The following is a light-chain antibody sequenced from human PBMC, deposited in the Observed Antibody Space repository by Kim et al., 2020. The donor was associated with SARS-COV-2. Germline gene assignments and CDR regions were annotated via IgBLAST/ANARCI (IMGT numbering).Light chain of an antibody. J-gene: IGLJ2*01. CDR3: NSRDSDDNVV. Sequence: SSELTQDPAVSVALGQTARITCQGDSLRSYYVTWYQQKPGQAPIVVIYGKNNRPSGIPDRFSGSSSGNTASLTITGTQAGDEADYYCNSRDSDDNVVFGGGTKLTVL. CDR2: GKN. V-gene: IGLV3-19*01. CDR1: SLRSYY.